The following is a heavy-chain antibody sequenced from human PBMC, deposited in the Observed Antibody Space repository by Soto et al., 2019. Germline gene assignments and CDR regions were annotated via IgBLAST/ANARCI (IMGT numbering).Heavy chain of an antibody. CDR3: ARRGSEYYDFWSGYYWFDP. CDR2: ISAYNGNT. CDR1: GYTFTSYG. V-gene: IGHV1-18*01. Sequence: GASVKVSCKASGYTFTSYGISWVRQAPGQGLEWMGWISAYNGNTNYAQKLQGRVTMTTDTSTSTAYMELRSLRSDDTAVYYCARRGSEYYDFWSGYYWFDPWGQGTLGTVSS. D-gene: IGHD3-3*01. J-gene: IGHJ5*02.